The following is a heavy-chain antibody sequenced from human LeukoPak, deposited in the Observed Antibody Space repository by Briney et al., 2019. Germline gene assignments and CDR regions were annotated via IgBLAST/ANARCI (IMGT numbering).Heavy chain of an antibody. CDR2: TIVSGDNT. J-gene: IGHJ4*02. D-gene: IGHD3-9*01. CDR1: GFTFSSSA. Sequence: PGGSLRLSCAASGFTFSSSAMSWVRQAPGKGLEWVSSTIVSGDNTYYTDSVQGRFTISRDNFKNTLYLQMNSLRPEDTAIYYCAKLTPYWGQGTLVTVSS. V-gene: IGHV3-23*01. CDR3: AKLTPY.